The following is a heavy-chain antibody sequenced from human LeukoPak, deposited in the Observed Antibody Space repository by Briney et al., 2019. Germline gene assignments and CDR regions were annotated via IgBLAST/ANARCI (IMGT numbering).Heavy chain of an antibody. V-gene: IGHV4-34*01. CDR2: INHSGST. CDR3: ARVQFDYYDSSGYGSPHAFDI. J-gene: IGHJ3*02. D-gene: IGHD3-22*01. Sequence: LETLSLTCAVYGGSFSGYYWSWIRQPPGKGLEWIGEINHSGSTNYNPSLKSRVTISVDTSKNQFSLKLSSVTAADTAVYYCARVQFDYYDSSGYGSPHAFDIWGQGTMVTVSS. CDR1: GGSFSGYY.